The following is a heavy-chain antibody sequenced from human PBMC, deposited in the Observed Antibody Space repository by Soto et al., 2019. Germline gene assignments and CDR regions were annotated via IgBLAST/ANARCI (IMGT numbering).Heavy chain of an antibody. D-gene: IGHD3-22*01. V-gene: IGHV4-39*01. CDR3: ASPSSDDSGGYYPSYYFDF. Sequence: SETLSLTCTVSGGSISSSSYYWGWIRQPPGKGLEWIGSIYYSGSTYYNPSLKSRVTISVDTSKNQFSLKLSSVTAADTAVYYCASPSSDDSGGYYPSYYFDFWGQGTLVTVPS. CDR2: IYYSGST. CDR1: GGSISSSSYY. J-gene: IGHJ4*02.